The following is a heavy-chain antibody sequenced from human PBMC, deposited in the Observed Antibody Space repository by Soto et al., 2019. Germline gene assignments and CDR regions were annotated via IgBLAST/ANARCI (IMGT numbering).Heavy chain of an antibody. V-gene: IGHV3-30*18. CDR3: AKNPESYAWGLEGYCDY. Sequence: SLRLSCAASGFTFISYGMNWVRQAPGKGLEWVAIISYDGSDKYYADSVKGRFTISRDNSKNTLHLQMNSLRGEDTAVYYCAKNPESYAWGLEGYCDYWGQGTQVTVSS. CDR2: ISYDGSDK. D-gene: IGHD3-16*01. J-gene: IGHJ4*02. CDR1: GFTFISYG.